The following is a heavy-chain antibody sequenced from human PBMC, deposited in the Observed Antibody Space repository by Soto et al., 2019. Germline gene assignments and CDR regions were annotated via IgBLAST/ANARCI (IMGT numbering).Heavy chain of an antibody. V-gene: IGHV4-30-2*03. CDR2: IYNSGST. J-gene: IGHJ6*02. CDR1: GGYISGGYYS. CDR3: ATNYDDYYYYGMDV. Sequence: LSLTCAVSGGYISGGYYSWSWIRQPPGKGLEWIGFIYNSGSTYYNSSLKSRVTISVDTSKNQFSLKLSSVTAADTAVYYCATNYDDYYYYGMDVWGQGTTVTVSS. D-gene: IGHD5-12*01.